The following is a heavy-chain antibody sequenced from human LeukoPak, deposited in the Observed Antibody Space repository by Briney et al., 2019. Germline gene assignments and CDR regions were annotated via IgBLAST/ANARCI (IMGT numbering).Heavy chain of an antibody. D-gene: IGHD2-2*02. Sequence: PSETLSLTCAVSGYSISSGYYWGWIRQPPGQGLEWIGSIYHSGSTYYNPSLKSRVTISVDTSKNQFSLKLSSVTAADTAVYYCARQGYCSSTSCYKGGGSYFDYWGQGTLVTVSS. V-gene: IGHV4-38-2*01. CDR1: GYSISSGYY. CDR2: IYHSGST. J-gene: IGHJ4*02. CDR3: ARQGYCSSTSCYKGGGSYFDY.